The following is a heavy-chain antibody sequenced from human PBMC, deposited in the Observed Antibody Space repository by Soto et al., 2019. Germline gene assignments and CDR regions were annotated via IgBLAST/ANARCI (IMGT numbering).Heavy chain of an antibody. Sequence: SETLSLTCSASGGSITSSSHFWGWVRPPPGQGLEWIGTIYFTGNTYYTPFLKSRLTMSIDTSKNEFSLRLNFVTAADTAVYYCAGQTFTIAAASYGSSNWFDPWGPGTLVTVSS. CDR3: AGQTFTIAAASYGSSNWFDP. CDR2: IYFTGNT. V-gene: IGHV4-39*01. J-gene: IGHJ5*02. D-gene: IGHD6-25*01. CDR1: GGSITSSSHF.